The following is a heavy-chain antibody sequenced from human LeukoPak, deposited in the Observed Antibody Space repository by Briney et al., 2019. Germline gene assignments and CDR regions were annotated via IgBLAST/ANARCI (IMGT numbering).Heavy chain of an antibody. J-gene: IGHJ5*02. D-gene: IGHD2-2*01. V-gene: IGHV3-23*01. Sequence: GGSLTPSCAASGFTSSSYAMSWVRQAPGKGLEWVSAISASGGSTYYADSVKGRFTISRDNSKNTLYLQMNSLRAEDTAVYYCAKGIVPAAANWFDPWGQGTLVTVSS. CDR2: ISASGGST. CDR1: GFTSSSYA. CDR3: AKGIVPAAANWFDP.